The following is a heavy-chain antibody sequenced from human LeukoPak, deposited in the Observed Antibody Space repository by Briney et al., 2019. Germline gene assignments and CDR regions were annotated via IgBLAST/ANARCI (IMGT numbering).Heavy chain of an antibody. Sequence: GASVKVPCKASGGTFSSYAISWVRQAPGQGLEWMGGIIPIFGTANYAQKFQGRVTITADESTSTAYMELSSLRSEDTAVYYCAREPLTGHFDYWGQGTLVAVSS. J-gene: IGHJ4*02. CDR2: IIPIFGTA. D-gene: IGHD7-27*01. CDR1: GGTFSSYA. V-gene: IGHV1-69*13. CDR3: AREPLTGHFDY.